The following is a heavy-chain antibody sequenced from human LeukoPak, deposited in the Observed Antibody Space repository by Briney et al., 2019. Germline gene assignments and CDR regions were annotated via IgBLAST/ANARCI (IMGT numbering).Heavy chain of an antibody. CDR2: IIPIFGTA. D-gene: IGHD4-23*01. J-gene: IGHJ4*02. CDR1: GYTFTSYA. CDR3: AILSPTVVNGDLDY. V-gene: IGHV1-69*13. Sequence: GASVKVSCKASGYTFTSYAMHWVRQAPGQGLEWMGGIIPIFGTANYAQKFQGRVTITADESTSTAYMELSSLRSEDTAVYYCAILSPTVVNGDLDYWGQGTLVTVSS.